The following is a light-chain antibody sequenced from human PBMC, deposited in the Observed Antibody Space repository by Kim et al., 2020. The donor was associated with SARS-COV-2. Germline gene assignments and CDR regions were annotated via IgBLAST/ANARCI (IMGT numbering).Light chain of an antibody. CDR1: QSIRSW. Sequence: GDRVTITCRASQSIRSWLAWYQQKPVKAPKVLIYDASSLESGVSSRFSGSGSGTEFTLTISSLQPDDFATYYCQQYNSHSPSWTFGQGTKVDIK. CDR3: QQYNSHSPSWT. V-gene: IGKV1-5*01. CDR2: DAS. J-gene: IGKJ1*01.